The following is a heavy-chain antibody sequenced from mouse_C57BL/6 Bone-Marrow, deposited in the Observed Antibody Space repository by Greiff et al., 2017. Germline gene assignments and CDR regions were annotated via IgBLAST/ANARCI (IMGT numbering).Heavy chain of an antibody. D-gene: IGHD2-3*01. CDR1: GFSFNTYA. Sequence: EVKLMESGGGLVQPKGSLKLSCAASGFSFNTYAMNWVRQAPGKGLEWVARIRSKSNNYATYYADSVKDRFTISRDDSESMLYLQMNNLKTEDTAMYYCVRERWLLRAMDYWGQGTSVTVSS. J-gene: IGHJ4*01. CDR3: VRERWLLRAMDY. CDR2: IRSKSNNYAT. V-gene: IGHV10-1*01.